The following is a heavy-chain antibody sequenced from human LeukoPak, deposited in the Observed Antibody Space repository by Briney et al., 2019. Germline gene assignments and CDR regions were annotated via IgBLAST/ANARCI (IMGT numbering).Heavy chain of an antibody. J-gene: IGHJ4*02. CDR2: ISGSDGRT. Sequence: GGSLRLSCAASGFTFSSYSMSWVRQAPGKGLEWVSAISGSDGRTYSADSVKGRFTISRDNSKNTLSLQMNRLRAEDTAVYYCAKRLNDSSSDKAVRGAFDYWGQGTLVTVSS. CDR1: GFTFSSYS. D-gene: IGHD6-6*01. V-gene: IGHV3-23*01. CDR3: AKRLNDSSSDKAVRGAFDY.